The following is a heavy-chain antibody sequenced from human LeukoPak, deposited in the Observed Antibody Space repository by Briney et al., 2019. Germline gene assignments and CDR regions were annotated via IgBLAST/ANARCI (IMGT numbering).Heavy chain of an antibody. V-gene: IGHV1-2*02. CDR2: INPNSGGT. J-gene: IGHJ4*02. CDR3: ARSDIVATSYPDY. Sequence: ASVKVSCKASGYTFTGYYMHWVRQAPGQGLEWMGWINPNSGGTNYAQKFQGRVTMTRDTSISTAYMELSRLRSDDTAVYYCARSDIVATSYPDYWGQGTLVTVSS. D-gene: IGHD5-12*01. CDR1: GYTFTGYY.